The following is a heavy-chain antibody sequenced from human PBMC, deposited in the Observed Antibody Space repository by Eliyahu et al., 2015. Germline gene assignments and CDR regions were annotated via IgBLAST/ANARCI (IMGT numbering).Heavy chain of an antibody. CDR3: ARRGDYYGMDV. CDR1: GXTFXXXW. Sequence: EVQLVESGGGLVQPGGSLRLSCXXSGXTFXXXWXHWVRQAPGKGLVWVSRINSDGSSTSYADSVKGRFTISRDNAKNTLYLQMNSLRAEDTAVYYCARRGDYYGMDVWGQGTTVTVSS. CDR2: INSDGSST. J-gene: IGHJ6*02. V-gene: IGHV3-74*01.